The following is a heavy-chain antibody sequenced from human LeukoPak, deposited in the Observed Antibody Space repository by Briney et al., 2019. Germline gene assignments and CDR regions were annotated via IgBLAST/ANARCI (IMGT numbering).Heavy chain of an antibody. Sequence: ASVKVSCKASGYTFTSYDINWVRQATGQGLEWMGWMNPNSGNTGYAQKFQGRVTMTRNTSISTAYMELSSLRSEDTAVYYCARVFDYYGSGSYDYWGQGTLVTVSS. CDR1: GYTFTSYD. D-gene: IGHD3-10*01. J-gene: IGHJ4*02. V-gene: IGHV1-8*01. CDR3: ARVFDYYGSGSYDY. CDR2: MNPNSGNT.